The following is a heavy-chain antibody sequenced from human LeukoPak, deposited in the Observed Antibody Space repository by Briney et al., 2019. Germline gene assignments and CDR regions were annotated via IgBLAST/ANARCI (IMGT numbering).Heavy chain of an antibody. CDR3: ASHLDIVGATLPDY. CDR1: GYTFTSYG. D-gene: IGHD1-26*01. Sequence: ASVKVSCKASGYTFTSYGISWVRQAPGQGLEWMGWISAYNGNTNYAQKLQGRVTMTTDTSTSTAYMELRSLRSDDTAVYYCASHLDIVGATLPDYWGQGTLVTVSS. J-gene: IGHJ4*02. V-gene: IGHV1-18*01. CDR2: ISAYNGNT.